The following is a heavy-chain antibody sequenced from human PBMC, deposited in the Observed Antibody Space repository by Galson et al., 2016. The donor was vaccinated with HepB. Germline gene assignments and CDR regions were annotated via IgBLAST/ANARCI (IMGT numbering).Heavy chain of an antibody. J-gene: IGHJ3*02. D-gene: IGHD1-7*01. Sequence: SETLSLTCTVSGDSVSSSSYYSSWIRQPPGKGLEWIGYMYYRGSTKYNPPLKSRVTISVDTSKNQFSLKLSSVTAADTAVYYCARSERELHAFDIWGQGTMVTVSS. CDR1: GDSVSSSSYY. V-gene: IGHV4-61*01. CDR2: MYYRGST. CDR3: ARSERELHAFDI.